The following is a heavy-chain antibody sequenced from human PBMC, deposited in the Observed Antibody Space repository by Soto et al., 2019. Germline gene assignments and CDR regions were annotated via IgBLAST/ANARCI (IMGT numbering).Heavy chain of an antibody. Sequence: QVQLVQSGAEVKKPGSSVKVSCKASGGTFSSYAISWVRQAPGQGLEWMGGIIPIFGTANYAQKYQGRVTITAAESTSTAYMELSSLSSEDTAVYYCAVYRSGPANYYYYGMDVWGQGTTVSVSS. J-gene: IGHJ6*02. CDR1: GGTFSSYA. V-gene: IGHV1-69*01. CDR3: AVYRSGPANYYYYGMDV. D-gene: IGHD5-18*01. CDR2: IIPIFGTA.